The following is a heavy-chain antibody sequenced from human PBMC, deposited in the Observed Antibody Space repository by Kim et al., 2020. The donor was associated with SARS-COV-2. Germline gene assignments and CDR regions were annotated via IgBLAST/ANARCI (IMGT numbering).Heavy chain of an antibody. CDR3: ATQDDFWSGHGPALGY. D-gene: IGHD3-3*01. CDR2: INAGNGNT. CDR1: GYTFTSYA. J-gene: IGHJ4*02. Sequence: ASVKVSCKASGYTFTSYAMHWVRQAPGQRLEWMGWINAGNGNTKYSQKFQGRVTITRDTSASTAYMELSSLRSEDTAVYYCATQDDFWSGHGPALGYWGQGTLVTVSS. V-gene: IGHV1-3*01.